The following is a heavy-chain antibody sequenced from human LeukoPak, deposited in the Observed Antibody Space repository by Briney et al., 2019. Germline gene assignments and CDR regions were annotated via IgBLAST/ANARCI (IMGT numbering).Heavy chain of an antibody. Sequence: GGSLRLSCAASGFTFSSYGMHWVRQAPGKGLEWVAVISYDGSNKYYADSVKGRFTISRDNSKNTLYLQMNSLRAEDTAVYYCAFGNSSTPFDYWGQGTLVTVSS. J-gene: IGHJ4*02. D-gene: IGHD4-23*01. CDR2: ISYDGSNK. CDR1: GFTFSSYG. CDR3: AFGNSSTPFDY. V-gene: IGHV3-30*03.